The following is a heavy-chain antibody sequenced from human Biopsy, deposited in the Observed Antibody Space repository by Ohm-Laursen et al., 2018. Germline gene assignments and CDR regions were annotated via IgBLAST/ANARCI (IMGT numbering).Heavy chain of an antibody. J-gene: IGHJ6*02. V-gene: IGHV3-30*18. CDR3: AKDRYNYTTIGGFSIDV. CDR1: GFTFNNYG. CDR2: IFYDGSNT. D-gene: IGHD5-18*01. Sequence: SLRLSCSASGFTFNNYGMQWVRQAPGKGLEWVAFIFYDGSNTYYADSVKGRFTISKDNSRDTLYLQMSSLRAEDTAVYYCAKDRYNYTTIGGFSIDVWGQGTTVTVSS.